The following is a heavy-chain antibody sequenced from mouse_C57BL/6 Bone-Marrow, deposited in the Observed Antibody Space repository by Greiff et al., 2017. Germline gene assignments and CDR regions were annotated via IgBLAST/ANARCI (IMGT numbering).Heavy chain of an antibody. J-gene: IGHJ1*03. CDR3: AREGITTAGGYFDV. V-gene: IGHV5-16*01. CDR1: GFTFSDYY. CDR2: INYDGSST. D-gene: IGHD1-2*01. Sequence: DVKLVESEGGLVQPGSSMKLSCTASGFTFSDYYMAWVRQVPEKGLEWVANINYDGSSTYYLDSLKSRFIISRDNAKNILYLQMSSLKSEDTATYYCAREGITTAGGYFDVWGTGTTVTVSS.